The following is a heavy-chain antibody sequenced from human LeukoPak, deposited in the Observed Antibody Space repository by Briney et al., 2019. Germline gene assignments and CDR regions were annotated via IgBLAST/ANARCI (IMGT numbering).Heavy chain of an antibody. CDR2: IYYSGST. V-gene: IGHV4-59*01. J-gene: IGHJ4*02. CDR3: ATSGPYYSNPFDY. Sequence: SGTLSLTCTVSGGSISSYYWSWIRQPPGKGLEWIGYIYYSGSTNYNPSLKSGVTISVDTSKNQLSLKLSSVTAADTAVYYCATSGPYYSNPFDYWGQGTLVTVSS. CDR1: GGSISSYY. D-gene: IGHD4-11*01.